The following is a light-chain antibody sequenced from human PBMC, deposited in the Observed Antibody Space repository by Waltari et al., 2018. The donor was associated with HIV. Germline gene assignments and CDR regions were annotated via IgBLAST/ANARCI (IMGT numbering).Light chain of an antibody. CDR1: TIGPKN. CDR2: DDS. V-gene: IGLV3-21*02. CDR3: QVWDYNSDRWV. Sequence: YVLPQPPPVSVAPGQPPRITCGGTTIGPKNMNCYQQRPGQAPVLVVSDDSDRPSDIPERFSGSNSANTATLSISRVEAGDEADYYCQVWDYNSDRWVFGGGTKLTVL. J-gene: IGLJ3*02.